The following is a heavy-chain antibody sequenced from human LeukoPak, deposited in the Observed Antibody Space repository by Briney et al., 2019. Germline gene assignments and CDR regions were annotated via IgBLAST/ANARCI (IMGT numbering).Heavy chain of an antibody. CDR2: INWNGGST. Sequence: GGSLRLSCAASGFTFDDYGMSWVRQAPGKGLEWVSGINWNGGSTVYADSVKGRFTISRDNAKTSLYLQMNSLRAEDTALYYCAHLPIVGATDAFDIWGQGTMVTVSS. J-gene: IGHJ3*02. D-gene: IGHD1-26*01. CDR3: AHLPIVGATDAFDI. CDR1: GFTFDDYG. V-gene: IGHV3-20*04.